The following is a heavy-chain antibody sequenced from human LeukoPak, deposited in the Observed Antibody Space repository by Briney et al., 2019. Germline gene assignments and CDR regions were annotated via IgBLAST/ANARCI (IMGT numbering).Heavy chain of an antibody. CDR3: AKEQYCSGGSCFY. Sequence: PGGSLRLSCAASGFTFDDYAMHWVRQAPGKGLEWVSGISWNSGSIGYADSVKGRFTISRDNAKSSLYLQMNSLRAEDTALYYCAKEQYCSGGSCFYWGQGTLVTVSS. CDR2: ISWNSGSI. V-gene: IGHV3-9*01. D-gene: IGHD2-15*01. J-gene: IGHJ4*02. CDR1: GFTFDDYA.